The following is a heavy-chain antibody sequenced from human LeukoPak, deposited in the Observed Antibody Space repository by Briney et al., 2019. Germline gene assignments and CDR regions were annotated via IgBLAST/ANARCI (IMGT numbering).Heavy chain of an antibody. J-gene: IGHJ4*02. D-gene: IGHD2-21*01. CDR3: AKGGSYCGGDCYSDY. CDR1: GFTFSSYA. CDR2: ISGSGGST. V-gene: IGHV3-23*01. Sequence: GGSLRLSCAASGFTFSSYAMSWVRQAPGKGLEWVSAISGSGGSTYYADSVKGRFTISRGNSKNTLYLQMNSLRAEDTAVYYCAKGGSYCGGDCYSDYWGQGTLVTVSS.